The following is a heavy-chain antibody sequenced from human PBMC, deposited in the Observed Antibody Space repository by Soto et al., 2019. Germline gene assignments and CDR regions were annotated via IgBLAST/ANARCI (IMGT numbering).Heavy chain of an antibody. CDR1: GFTVSDHY. J-gene: IGHJ4*02. V-gene: IGHV3-72*01. CDR3: VRVRGGGSYHFDY. CDR2: TRNKARDYTT. D-gene: IGHD3-10*01. Sequence: PGGSLRLSCAASGFTVSDHYMDWFRQAPGKGLEWVGRTRNKARDYTTQYAASVNGRFTISRDDSKNSLYLQMKSLDTDDTAVYYCVRVRGGGSYHFDYWGQGTLVTVSS.